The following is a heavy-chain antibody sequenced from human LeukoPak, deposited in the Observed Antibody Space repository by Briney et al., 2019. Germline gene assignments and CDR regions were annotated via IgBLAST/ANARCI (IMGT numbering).Heavy chain of an antibody. V-gene: IGHV3-30*04. CDR3: ARVGHILGAKLDY. CDR2: VSYDGTDK. CDR1: GFTFSSYA. J-gene: IGHJ4*02. Sequence: PGGSLRLSCAASGFTFSSYAIHWVRQAPAKGLERVAGVSYDGTDKYYADSVKGRFSISRDNSRNTLFLQMNSLKPEDTAVFYCARVGHILGAKLDYWGQGTLVTVSS. D-gene: IGHD1-26*01.